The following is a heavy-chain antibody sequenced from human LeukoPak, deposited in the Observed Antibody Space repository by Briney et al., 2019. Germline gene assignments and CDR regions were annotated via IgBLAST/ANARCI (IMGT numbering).Heavy chain of an antibody. CDR2: MNPNSGNT. CDR1: GYTFTSYD. V-gene: IGHV1-8*01. CDR3: AGGLISHDAFDI. D-gene: IGHD3-3*02. Sequence: ASVKVSCKASGYTFTSYDINWVRQATGQGLEWMGWMNPNSGNTGYAQKYQGRVTMTRNTSISTAYMELSSLRSEDTAVYYCAGGLISHDAFDIWGQGTMVTVSS. J-gene: IGHJ3*02.